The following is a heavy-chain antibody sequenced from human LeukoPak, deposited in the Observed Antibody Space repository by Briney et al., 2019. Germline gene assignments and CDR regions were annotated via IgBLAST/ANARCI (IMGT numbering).Heavy chain of an antibody. CDR3: ARVPTWYRGVRAQFDY. V-gene: IGHV4-34*01. CDR1: GQSLTGYY. D-gene: IGHD2-15*01. Sequence: TPSLTCAVYGQSLTGYYWSSIRPPPGKRLECIGAINHSGSTNYNPSLRSRVTISVDTSKNQFSLKLSSVTAADTAVYYCARVPTWYRGVRAQFDYWGQGTLVTVSS. J-gene: IGHJ4*02. CDR2: INHSGST.